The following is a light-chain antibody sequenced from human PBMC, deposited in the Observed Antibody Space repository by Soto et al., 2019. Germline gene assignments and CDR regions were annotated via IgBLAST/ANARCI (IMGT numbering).Light chain of an antibody. CDR2: GAS. CDR3: HQYGGSPLYT. CDR1: QSVSSSH. Sequence: DIVLTQSPGTLSLSPGEGATLSCRASQSVSSSHLAWYQQKPGQAPRLVIYGASSRATGIPDRFSGSGSGTDFTLIISRLEPEDFAVYYCHQYGGSPLYTFGQGTTLEIK. J-gene: IGKJ2*01. V-gene: IGKV3-20*01.